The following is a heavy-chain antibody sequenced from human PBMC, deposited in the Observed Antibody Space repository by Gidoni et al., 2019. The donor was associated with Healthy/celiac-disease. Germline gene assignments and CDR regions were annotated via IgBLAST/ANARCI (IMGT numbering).Heavy chain of an antibody. CDR2: IIPIFGTA. CDR3: ARTGDHDYGDYGVWWFDP. J-gene: IGHJ5*02. CDR1: GGTFSSYA. Sequence: QVQLVQSGAEVKKPGSSVKVSCKASGGTFSSYAISWVRQAPGQGLEWVGGIIPIFGTANYAQKFQGRVTITADESTSTAYMELSSLRSEDTAVYYCARTGDHDYGDYGVWWFDPWGQGTLVTVSS. V-gene: IGHV1-69*01. D-gene: IGHD4-17*01.